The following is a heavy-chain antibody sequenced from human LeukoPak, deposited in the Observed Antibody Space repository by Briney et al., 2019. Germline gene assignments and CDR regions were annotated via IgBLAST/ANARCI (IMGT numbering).Heavy chain of an antibody. CDR1: GYTFTGYY. Sequence: ASVKVSCKASGYTFTGYYMHWVRQAPGQGLEWMGWINPNSGGTNYAQKFQGRVTMTRDTSISTAYVELSRLRSDDTAVYYCARGNLAKYQLLPYSDYWGQGTLVTVSS. V-gene: IGHV1-2*02. J-gene: IGHJ4*02. D-gene: IGHD2-2*01. CDR2: INPNSGGT. CDR3: ARGNLAKYQLLPYSDY.